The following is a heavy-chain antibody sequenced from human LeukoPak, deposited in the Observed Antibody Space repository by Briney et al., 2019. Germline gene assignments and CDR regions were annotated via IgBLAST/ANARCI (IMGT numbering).Heavy chain of an antibody. CDR2: VIPIFGTA. D-gene: IGHD3-9*01. V-gene: IGHV1-69*13. Sequence: ASVKVSCKASGGTFSSYAISWVRQAPGQGLEWMGGVIPIFGTANYAQKFQGRVTITADESTSTAYMELSSLRSEDTAVYYCASRIQPPRSHLRYFDWFPPRYYFDYWGQGTLVTVSS. CDR1: GGTFSSYA. J-gene: IGHJ4*02. CDR3: ASRIQPPRSHLRYFDWFPPRYYFDY.